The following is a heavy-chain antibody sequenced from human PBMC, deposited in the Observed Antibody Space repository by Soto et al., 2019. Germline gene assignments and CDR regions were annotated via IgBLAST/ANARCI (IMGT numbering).Heavy chain of an antibody. D-gene: IGHD2-8*01. J-gene: IGHJ4*02. CDR2: ISGSGGST. CDR3: AKDGVFGYCTNGVCYCDY. CDR1: GFTFSSYA. Sequence: PGGSLRFSCAASGFTFSSYAMSWFRQAPGKGLEWVSAISGSGGSTYYADSVKGRFTISRDNSKNTLYLQMNSLRAEDTAVYYCAKDGVFGYCTNGVCYCDYWGQGTLVTVSS. V-gene: IGHV3-23*01.